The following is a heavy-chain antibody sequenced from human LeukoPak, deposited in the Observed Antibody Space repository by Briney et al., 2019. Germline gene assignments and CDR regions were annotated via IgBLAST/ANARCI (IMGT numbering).Heavy chain of an antibody. CDR1: GFTFSDYW. CDR3: ARDYYYDSSGYYDYFDY. Sequence: PGGSLRLSCAASGFTFSDYWMHWVRQAPGKGLVWVSRINSDGINTSYADSVKGRFTISRDNAKNTLNLQMNSLRAEDTAVYYCARDYYYDSSGYYDYFDYWGQGTLVTVSS. CDR2: INSDGINT. J-gene: IGHJ4*02. V-gene: IGHV3-74*01. D-gene: IGHD3-22*01.